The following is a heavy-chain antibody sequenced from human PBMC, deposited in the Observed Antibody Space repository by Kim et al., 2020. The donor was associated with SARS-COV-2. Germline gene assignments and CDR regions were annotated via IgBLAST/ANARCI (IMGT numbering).Heavy chain of an antibody. CDR1: GYTFTSYA. J-gene: IGHJ5*02. Sequence: ASVKVSCKASGYTFTSYAMHWVRQAPGQRLEWMGWINAGNGNTKYSQKFQGRVTITRDTSASTAYMELSSLRSEDTAVYYCARGRSSSWYGHFDPWGQGTLVTVSS. V-gene: IGHV1-3*01. D-gene: IGHD6-13*01. CDR3: ARGRSSSWYGHFDP. CDR2: INAGNGNT.